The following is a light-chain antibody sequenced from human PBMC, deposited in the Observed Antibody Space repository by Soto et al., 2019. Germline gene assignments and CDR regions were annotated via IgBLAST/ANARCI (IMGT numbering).Light chain of an antibody. CDR1: QSVSSSY. V-gene: IGKV3-20*01. J-gene: IGKJ1*01. CDR3: QQYYNWWT. Sequence: EIVLTQSPGTLSLSPGERATLSCRASQSVSSSYLAWYQQKPGQAPRLLIYGASSRATGIPDRFSGSGSGTEFTLTISSLQSEDFAVYHCQQYYNWWTFGQGTKVDIK. CDR2: GAS.